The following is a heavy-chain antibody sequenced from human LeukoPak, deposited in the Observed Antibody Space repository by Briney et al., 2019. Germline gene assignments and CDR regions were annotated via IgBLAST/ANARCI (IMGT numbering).Heavy chain of an antibody. CDR1: GFTFSSYW. D-gene: IGHD1-26*01. CDR3: ARDPGGSYPYFDY. J-gene: IGHJ4*02. V-gene: IGHV3-7*01. CDR2: IKQDGSEK. Sequence: GGSLRLSYAASGFTFSSYWMSWVRQAPGKGLEWVANIKQDGSEKYYVDSVKGRFTISRDNAKNSLYLQMNSLRAEDTAVYYCARDPGGSYPYFDYWGQGTLVTVSS.